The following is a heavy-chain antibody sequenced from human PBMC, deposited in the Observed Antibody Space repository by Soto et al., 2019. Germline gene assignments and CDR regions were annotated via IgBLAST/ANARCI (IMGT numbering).Heavy chain of an antibody. CDR3: AKDSEDYDFWSGYWYRD. Sequence: PGGSLRLSCAASGFTFSSYAMSWVRQAPGKGLEWVSAISGSGGSTYYADSVKGRFTISRDNSKNTLYLQMNSLRAEDTAVYYCAKDSEDYDFWSGYWYRDWGQGTLVTVSS. V-gene: IGHV3-23*01. CDR2: ISGSGGST. D-gene: IGHD3-3*01. J-gene: IGHJ4*02. CDR1: GFTFSSYA.